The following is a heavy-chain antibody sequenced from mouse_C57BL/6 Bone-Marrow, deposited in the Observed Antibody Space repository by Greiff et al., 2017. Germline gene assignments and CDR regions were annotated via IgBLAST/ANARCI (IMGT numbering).Heavy chain of an antibody. D-gene: IGHD1-1*01. CDR2: IDPSDSYT. V-gene: IGHV1-59*01. CDR3: ARRDLRKVDY. J-gene: IGHJ2*01. CDR1: GYTFTSYW. Sequence: QVQLQQPGAELVRPGPSVKLSCKASGYTFTSYWMHWVKQRPGQGLEWIGVIDPSDSYTNSTPKFKGKATLTVDTSARTAYMQRSSLNSEDSAVYYCARRDLRKVDYWGQGTTLTVSS.